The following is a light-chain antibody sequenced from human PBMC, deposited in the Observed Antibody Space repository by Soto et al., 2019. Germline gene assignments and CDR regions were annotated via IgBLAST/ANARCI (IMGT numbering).Light chain of an antibody. CDR1: SSNIGNNY. Sequence: QSVLTQPPSVSAAPGQMVTISCSGSSSNIGNNYVSWYQQLPGTAPKLLIYDNNKRPSGIPDRFSGSKSGTSATLGITGLQTGDEADYYCGTWDSSLSAGGYVFGTGTKLTVL. CDR2: DNN. J-gene: IGLJ1*01. CDR3: GTWDSSLSAGGYV. V-gene: IGLV1-51*01.